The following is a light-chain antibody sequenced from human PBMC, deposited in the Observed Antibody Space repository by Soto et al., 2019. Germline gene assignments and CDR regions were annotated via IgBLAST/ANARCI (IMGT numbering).Light chain of an antibody. CDR2: DVT. CDR1: SSDVGTYNR. J-gene: IGLJ1*01. Sequence: QSVLTQPPSVSGSPGQSVAISCTETSSDVGTYNRVSWYQQPPGTAPKLMIYDVTNRPSGVPDRFSGSKSGNTASLTISGLRAEEGANYSCSSFPRTNTYVFGTGTRFTV. V-gene: IGLV2-18*02. CDR3: SSFPRTNTYV.